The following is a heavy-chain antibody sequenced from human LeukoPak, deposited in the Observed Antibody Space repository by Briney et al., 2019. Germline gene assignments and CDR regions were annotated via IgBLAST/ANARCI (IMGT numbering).Heavy chain of an antibody. CDR3: ARSRDYGTDYYFDY. Sequence: GESLKISCKGCGYTFTSYWLGWVRQMPGKGLERMGIIYPGDSDTRYSPFFQGQVTISADKSISTAFLQSSSLKASDTAMYYCARSRDYGTDYYFDYWGQGTLVTVSS. J-gene: IGHJ4*02. D-gene: IGHD4-17*01. CDR2: IYPGDSDT. CDR1: GYTFTSYW. V-gene: IGHV5-51*01.